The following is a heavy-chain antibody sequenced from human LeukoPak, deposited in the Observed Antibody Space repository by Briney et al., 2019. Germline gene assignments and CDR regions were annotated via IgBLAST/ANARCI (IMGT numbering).Heavy chain of an antibody. CDR1: GFIVSGDF. Sequence: GGSLRLSCAASGFIVSGDFMSWVRQAPGKGLERVSVIYSDGSTYHADSVKGRFTISRDNSKNTLDLQMTGLRAEDTAVYYCARERGRGRDSPWFDYWGQGTLVTVSS. V-gene: IGHV3-53*01. J-gene: IGHJ4*02. CDR2: IYSDGST. CDR3: ARERGRGRDSPWFDY. D-gene: IGHD1-26*01.